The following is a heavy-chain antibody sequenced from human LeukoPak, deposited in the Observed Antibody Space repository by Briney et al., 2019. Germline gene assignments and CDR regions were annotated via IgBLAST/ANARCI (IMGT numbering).Heavy chain of an antibody. Sequence: GGSLRLSCAASGFSFSSYAMHWVRQAPGKGLEYVSAISSNGGSTYYANSVKGRFTISRDNSKNTLYLQMGSLRAEDMAVYYCARDAGPVVRGVIVYWGQGTLVTVSS. CDR2: ISSNGGST. D-gene: IGHD3-10*01. J-gene: IGHJ4*02. CDR3: ARDAGPVVRGVIVY. CDR1: GFSFSSYA. V-gene: IGHV3-64*01.